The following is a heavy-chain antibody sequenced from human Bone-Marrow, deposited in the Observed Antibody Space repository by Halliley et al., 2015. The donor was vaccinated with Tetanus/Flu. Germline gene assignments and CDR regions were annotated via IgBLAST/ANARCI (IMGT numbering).Heavy chain of an antibody. J-gene: IGHJ2*01. Sequence: SLRLSCAASGFTFSIYSMNWVRQAPGKGLEWVSSITSTSSNIYYADSVKGRFTISRDNAKNSLYLQINSLRAEDTAVYYCARRLAGSGVWYFDFRGRGTLVTVSS. CDR3: ARRLAGSGVWYFDF. V-gene: IGHV3-21*01. CDR2: ITSTSSNI. D-gene: IGHD3-10*01. CDR1: GFTFSIYS.